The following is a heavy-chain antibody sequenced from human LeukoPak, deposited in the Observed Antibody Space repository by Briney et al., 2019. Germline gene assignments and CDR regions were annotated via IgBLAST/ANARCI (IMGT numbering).Heavy chain of an antibody. CDR2: LSQSESGDT. V-gene: IGHV4-38-2*01. D-gene: IGHD6-19*01. Sequence: SQTLSLTCAVSGYSISDGYFWAWVRQSPGKGLEWIGSLSQSESGDTYRNPSFKTRVTMSVDTSKNHFSLTLRSVRAAATAVYYCARHYRSRWCFDQSGRGTLVTVSS. CDR1: GYSISDGYF. J-gene: IGHJ4*01. CDR3: ARHYRSRWCFDQ.